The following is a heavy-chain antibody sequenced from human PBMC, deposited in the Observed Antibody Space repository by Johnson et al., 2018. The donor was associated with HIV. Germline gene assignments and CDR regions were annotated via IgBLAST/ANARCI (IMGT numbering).Heavy chain of an antibody. CDR1: GFTFDDYA. CDR2: INWNGDRT. CDR3: VRDRGTVVIWSDAFDM. D-gene: IGHD3-22*01. J-gene: IGHJ3*02. V-gene: IGHV3-20*04. Sequence: VQLVESGGGLVQPGRSLRLSCAASGFTFDDYAMHWVRQAPGKGLEWVSGINWNGDRTGYADSVMGRFTISRDNAKNSLYLQMNSLRAEDTAVYFCVRDRGTVVIWSDAFDMWGQGTLVTVSS.